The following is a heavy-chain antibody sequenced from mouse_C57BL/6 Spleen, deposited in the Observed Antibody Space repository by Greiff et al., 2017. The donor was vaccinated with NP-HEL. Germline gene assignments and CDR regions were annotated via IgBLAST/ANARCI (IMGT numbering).Heavy chain of an antibody. CDR3: ARSDGSSYYFDY. D-gene: IGHD1-1*01. Sequence: VQLQQSGAELVKPGGEVKSEGKEAGEASRGGGRAGGQEGAGPCLYWIGQIYPGDGDTNYNGKFKGKATLTADKSSSTAYMQLSSLTSEDSAVYFCARSDGSSYYFDYWGKGTTLTVSS. V-gene: IGHV1-80*01. CDR1: GEASRGGG. J-gene: IGHJ2*01. CDR2: IYPGDGDT.